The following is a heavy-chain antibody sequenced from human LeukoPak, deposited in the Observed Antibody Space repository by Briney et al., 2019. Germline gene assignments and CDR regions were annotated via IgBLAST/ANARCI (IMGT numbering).Heavy chain of an antibody. CDR3: AKAMVRATQDFDY. D-gene: IGHD3-10*01. CDR1: GFTFSNYW. V-gene: IGHV3-7*01. Sequence: GGSLRLSCAASGFTFSNYWMGWVRQAPGKGLEWVANIKQDGSEKRYVDPVKGRFTISRDNAKNSLYLQMNSLRAEDTAVYYCAKAMVRATQDFDYWGQGTLVTVSS. J-gene: IGHJ4*02. CDR2: IKQDGSEK.